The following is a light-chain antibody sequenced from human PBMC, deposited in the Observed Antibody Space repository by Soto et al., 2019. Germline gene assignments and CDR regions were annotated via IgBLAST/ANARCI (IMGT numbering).Light chain of an antibody. J-gene: IGKJ1*01. CDR2: GAS. CDR3: QQYNNWPRA. Sequence: PGERVTLSCRASQSVSSSYLTWYQQKPGQPPRLLIFGASTRATDIPDRFSGSGSGTDFTLTISSLQSEDFAVYYCQQYNNWPRAFGQGTKVDIK. V-gene: IGKV3-15*01. CDR1: QSVSSSY.